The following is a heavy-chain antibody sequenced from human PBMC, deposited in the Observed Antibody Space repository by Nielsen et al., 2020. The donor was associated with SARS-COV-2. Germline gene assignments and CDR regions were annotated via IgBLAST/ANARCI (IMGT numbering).Heavy chain of an antibody. Sequence: KVSCKASGYTFTGYYMHWVRQAPGQGLEWMGWINPNSGGTNYAQKFQGWVTMTRDTSISTAYMELSRLRSDDTAVYYCARGHYYDSSGYSDAFDIWGQGTMVTVSS. V-gene: IGHV1-2*04. CDR3: ARGHYYDSSGYSDAFDI. CDR1: GYTFTGYY. CDR2: INPNSGGT. J-gene: IGHJ3*02. D-gene: IGHD3-22*01.